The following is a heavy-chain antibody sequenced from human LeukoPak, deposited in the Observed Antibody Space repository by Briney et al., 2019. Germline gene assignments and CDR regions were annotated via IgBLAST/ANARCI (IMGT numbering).Heavy chain of an antibody. CDR3: ARGYDFWSGSYYFDY. D-gene: IGHD3-3*01. CDR1: GGSISSYY. J-gene: IGHJ4*02. CDR2: IYYSGST. Sequence: SETLSLTCTVSGGSISSYYWSWIRQPPGKGLEWIGYIYYSGSTNYNPSLKSRVTMSVDTSKNQFSLKLSSVTAADTAVYYCARGYDFWSGSYYFDYWGQGTLVTVSS. V-gene: IGHV4-59*08.